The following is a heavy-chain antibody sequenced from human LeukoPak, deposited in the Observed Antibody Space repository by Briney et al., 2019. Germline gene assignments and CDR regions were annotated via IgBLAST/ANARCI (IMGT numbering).Heavy chain of an antibody. D-gene: IGHD1-26*01. CDR1: GFTFSSYA. Sequence: GGSLRLSCAASGFTFSSYAMHWVRQAPGKGLEWVAVISYDGSNKYYADSVKGRFTISRDNSKNTLYLQMNSLRAEDTAVYYCARARYHTYSQVCHWGQGTLVTVSS. CDR2: ISYDGSNK. V-gene: IGHV3-30-3*01. CDR3: ARARYHTYSQVCH. J-gene: IGHJ4*02.